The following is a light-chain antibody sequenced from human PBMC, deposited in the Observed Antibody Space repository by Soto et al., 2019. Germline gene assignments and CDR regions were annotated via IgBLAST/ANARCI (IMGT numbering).Light chain of an antibody. CDR2: GAS. CDR1: QSVSGTY. J-gene: IGKJ4*01. V-gene: IGKV3D-20*01. Sequence: EIVLTQSPATLSLSPGERATLSCGASQSVSGTYLAWYQQKPGLAPRLLIYGASSRATGIPDRFSGSGSGTEFSLTISRLEPEDFAVYYCHQYGISPFGGGTKVDIK. CDR3: HQYGISP.